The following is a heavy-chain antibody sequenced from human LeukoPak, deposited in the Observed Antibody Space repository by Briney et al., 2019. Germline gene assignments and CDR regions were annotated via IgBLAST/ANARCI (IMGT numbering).Heavy chain of an antibody. CDR3: ARGRRPIAAAGTGNWFDP. CDR1: GYTFTGYY. J-gene: IGHJ5*02. CDR2: INPNSGGT. Sequence: ASVEVSCKASGYTFTGYYMHWVRQAPGQGLEWMGWINPNSGGTNYAQKFQGRVTMTRDTSISTAYMELSRLRSDDTAVYYCARGRRPIAAAGTGNWFDPWGQGTLVTVSS. V-gene: IGHV1-2*02. D-gene: IGHD6-13*01.